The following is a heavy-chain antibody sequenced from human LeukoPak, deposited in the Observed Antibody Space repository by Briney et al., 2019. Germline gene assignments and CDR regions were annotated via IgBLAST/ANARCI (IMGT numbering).Heavy chain of an antibody. V-gene: IGHV1-8*01. Sequence: ASVKVSCKASGYTFTSYDIKWVRQATGQGLEWMGWMNPNSGNTGYAQKFQGRVTMTRNTSISTAYMELSSLRSEDTAVYYCARGRPYGGNSGYWGQGTLVTVSS. CDR1: GYTFTSYD. J-gene: IGHJ4*02. D-gene: IGHD4-23*01. CDR2: MNPNSGNT. CDR3: ARGRPYGGNSGY.